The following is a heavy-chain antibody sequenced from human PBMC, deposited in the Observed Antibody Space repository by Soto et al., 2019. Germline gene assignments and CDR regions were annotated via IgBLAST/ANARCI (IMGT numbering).Heavy chain of an antibody. CDR1: GGSISSSNW. Sequence: QVQLQESGPGLVKPSGTLSLTCAVSGGSISSSNWWSWVRQPPGKGLEWIGEIYHSGSTNYNPSLKSRVTIPADKSKNRFSLKLSSVTAADTAVYYCARVLYGVRSLDYWGQGTLVTVSS. D-gene: IGHD2-8*01. CDR3: ARVLYGVRSLDY. V-gene: IGHV4-4*02. J-gene: IGHJ4*02. CDR2: IYHSGST.